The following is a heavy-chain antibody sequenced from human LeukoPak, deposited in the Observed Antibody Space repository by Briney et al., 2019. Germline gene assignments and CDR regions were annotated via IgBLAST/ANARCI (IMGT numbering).Heavy chain of an antibody. J-gene: IGHJ3*02. Sequence: PGGSLRLSCSASGFTFSSHAMHWVRQAPGKGLEYVSAISYNGGDTYYTDSVKGRFTISRDNAKNSLYLQMNSLRDEDTAVYYCLANWKRGDIWGQGTMVTVSS. CDR3: LANWKRGDI. CDR2: ISYNGGDT. D-gene: IGHD1-1*01. V-gene: IGHV3-64*04. CDR1: GFTFSSHA.